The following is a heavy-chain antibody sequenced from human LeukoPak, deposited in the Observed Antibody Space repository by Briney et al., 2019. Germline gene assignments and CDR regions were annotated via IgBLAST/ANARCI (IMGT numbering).Heavy chain of an antibody. CDR1: GGTFSSCA. CDR2: IIPIFGTA. Sequence: SVKVSCKASGGTFSSCAISWVRQAPGQGLEWMGRIIPIFGTANYAQKFQGRVTITTDESTSTACMELSSLRSEDTAVYYCASTAMVRNYYYYMDVWGKGTTVTVSS. J-gene: IGHJ6*03. D-gene: IGHD5-18*01. V-gene: IGHV1-69*05. CDR3: ASTAMVRNYYYYMDV.